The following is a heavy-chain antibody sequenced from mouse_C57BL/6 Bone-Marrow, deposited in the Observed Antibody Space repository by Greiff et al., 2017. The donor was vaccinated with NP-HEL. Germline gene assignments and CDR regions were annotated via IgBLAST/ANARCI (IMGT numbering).Heavy chain of an antibody. CDR2: LGPSDSYT. Sequence: VQLQQPGAELVKPGASVKLSCKASGFTFTSYLMPLVNPRPGPGLECVAALGPSDSYTNYNQKLKGKATLTVDTASSTAYMQLSSLTSEDSAVYYCARQPYYYGSSSDYWGQGTTLTVSS. J-gene: IGHJ2*01. D-gene: IGHD1-1*01. CDR1: GFTFTSYL. CDR3: ARQPYYYGSSSDY. V-gene: IGHV1-50*01.